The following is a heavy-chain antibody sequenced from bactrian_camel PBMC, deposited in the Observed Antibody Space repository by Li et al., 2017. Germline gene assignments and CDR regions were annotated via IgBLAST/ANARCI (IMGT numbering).Heavy chain of an antibody. Sequence: DVQLVESGGGTVQAGGSLRLSCAVSAYTYKTHYMGWFRQAPGKEREGVAAIASGGLITYYGGESMKGRFTLSQEIAKKEMYLQMNNLKPEDTAMYYCAADMGHMGWASPCHFGYWGQGTQVTVS. V-gene: IGHV3S31*01. CDR1: AYTYKTHY. D-gene: IGHD5*01. CDR2: IASGGLIT. CDR3: AADMGHMGWASPCHFGY. J-gene: IGHJ6*01.